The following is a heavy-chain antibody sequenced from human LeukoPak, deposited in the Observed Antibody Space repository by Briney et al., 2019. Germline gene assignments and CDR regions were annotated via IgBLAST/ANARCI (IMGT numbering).Heavy chain of an antibody. CDR2: IYSTGST. Sequence: SETLSLTCTVSAASIRNNHWSWIRQPPGEGLEWIGYIYSTGSTSYNPSLKSRVTISVDTSKNQLSLNLTSVTAADTAVYYCARRFYYDGHHDSWGQGTLVTVSS. D-gene: IGHD3-22*01. V-gene: IGHV4-59*08. J-gene: IGHJ4*02. CDR3: ARRFYYDGHHDS. CDR1: AASIRNNH.